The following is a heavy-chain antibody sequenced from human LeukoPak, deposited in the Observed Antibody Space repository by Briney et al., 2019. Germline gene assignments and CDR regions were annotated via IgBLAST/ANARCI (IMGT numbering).Heavy chain of an antibody. CDR1: GFTFSDCY. CDR2: ISSSSNYT. CDR3: ARQGNNWFDP. Sequence: GGSLRLSCAASGFTFSDCYMSWIRQAPEKGLEWVSYISSSSNYTNYADSVKGRFTISRDNAKNSLYLQMNSLTAEDTAVYYCARQGNNWFDPWGQGTLVTVSS. J-gene: IGHJ5*02. V-gene: IGHV3-11*06.